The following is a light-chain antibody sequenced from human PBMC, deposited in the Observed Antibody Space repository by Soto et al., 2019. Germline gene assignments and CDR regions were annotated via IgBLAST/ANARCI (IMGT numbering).Light chain of an antibody. Sequence: QSVLTQPPSASGAPGQRVTISCSGSASNIGRDPVNWYQQVPGTAPKLLIYENNHRPSGVPDRFSGYKSGTSASLVISGLQSEDEAEYFCAGWDGSLKGFVFGTGTKVTVL. V-gene: IGLV1-44*01. J-gene: IGLJ1*01. CDR2: ENN. CDR1: ASNIGRDP. CDR3: AGWDGSLKGFV.